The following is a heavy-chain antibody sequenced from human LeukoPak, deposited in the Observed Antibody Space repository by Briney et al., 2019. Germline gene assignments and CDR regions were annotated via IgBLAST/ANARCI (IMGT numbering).Heavy chain of an antibody. CDR2: INSDGSST. Sequence: PGGSLRLSCAASGFTFSSYWMHWVRQAPGKGLVWVSRINSDGSSTSYADSVKGRFTISRDNAKNTLYLQMNSLRAEDTAVYYCARVSVGVIGYDYWGQGTLVTVSS. D-gene: IGHD3-16*02. V-gene: IGHV3-74*01. CDR3: ARVSVGVIGYDY. CDR1: GFTFSSYW. J-gene: IGHJ4*02.